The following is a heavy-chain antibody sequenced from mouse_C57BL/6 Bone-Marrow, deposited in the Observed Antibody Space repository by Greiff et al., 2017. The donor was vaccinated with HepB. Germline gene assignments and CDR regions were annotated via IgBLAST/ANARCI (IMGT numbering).Heavy chain of an antibody. CDR3: ARRGYYPAWFAY. Sequence: QVQLQQPGAELVRPGSSVKLSCKASGYTFTSYWMDWVKQRPGQGLEWIGNIYPSDSETHYNQKFKDKATLTVDKSSSTAYMQLSSLTSEDSAVYYCARRGYYPAWFAYWGQGTLVTVSA. D-gene: IGHD2-3*01. CDR2: IYPSDSET. V-gene: IGHV1-61*01. J-gene: IGHJ3*01. CDR1: GYTFTSYW.